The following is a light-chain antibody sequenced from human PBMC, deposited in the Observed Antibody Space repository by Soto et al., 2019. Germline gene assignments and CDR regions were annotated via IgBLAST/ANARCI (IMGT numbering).Light chain of an antibody. CDR3: QTWATGPDWV. CDR1: SGHSSYT. CDR2: VDSDGSH. V-gene: IGLV4-69*01. Sequence: QSVLTQSPSASASLGASVKLTCTLSSGHSSYTIVWHQQQPDKGPRYLMNVDSDGSHKKGDGIPDRFSGSSSGVERYLTISSLQSEDEADYYCQTWATGPDWVFGGGTKVTVL. J-gene: IGLJ3*02.